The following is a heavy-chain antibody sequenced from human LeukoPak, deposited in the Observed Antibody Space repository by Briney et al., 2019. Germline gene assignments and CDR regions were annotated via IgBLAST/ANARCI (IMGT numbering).Heavy chain of an antibody. CDR3: ARGWDYGAYLGYFDY. CDR1: GGSISSYY. J-gene: IGHJ4*02. CDR2: IYYSGST. V-gene: IGHV4-59*08. Sequence: PSETLSLTCTVSGGSISSYYWSWIRQPPGKGREWVGYIYYSGSTTYTRSLKSRVTISLDTSKNQFSLKLSSVPAADTAVYYCARGWDYGAYLGYFDYWGQGTLVTVSS. D-gene: IGHD4-17*01.